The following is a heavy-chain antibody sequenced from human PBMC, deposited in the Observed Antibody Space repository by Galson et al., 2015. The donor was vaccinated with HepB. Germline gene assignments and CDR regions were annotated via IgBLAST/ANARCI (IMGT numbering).Heavy chain of an antibody. CDR3: ARDGLWFREFRSWFDP. CDR2: ISAYNGNT. J-gene: IGHJ5*02. D-gene: IGHD3-10*01. CDR1: GYTFTSYG. Sequence: SVKVSCKASGYTFTSYGISWVRQAPGQGLEWMGWISAYNGNTNYAQKLQGRVTMTTDTSTSTAYMELRSLRSDDTTVYYCARDGLWFREFRSWFDPWGQGTLVTVSS. V-gene: IGHV1-18*01.